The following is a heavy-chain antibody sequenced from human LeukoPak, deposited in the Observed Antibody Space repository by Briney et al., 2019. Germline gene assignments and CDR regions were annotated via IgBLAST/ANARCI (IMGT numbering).Heavy chain of an antibody. CDR1: GFTFSSYS. CDR2: ISSSSSYI. D-gene: IGHD3-10*01. J-gene: IGHJ6*02. V-gene: IGHV3-21*01. Sequence: GGSLRLSCAASGFTFSSYSMNWVRQAPGKGLEWVSSISSSSSYIYYADSVKGRFTISRDNAKNSLYLQMNSLRAEDTAVYYCARDQLSMVRGVIGRGIMDVWGQGTTVTVSS. CDR3: ARDQLSMVRGVIGRGIMDV.